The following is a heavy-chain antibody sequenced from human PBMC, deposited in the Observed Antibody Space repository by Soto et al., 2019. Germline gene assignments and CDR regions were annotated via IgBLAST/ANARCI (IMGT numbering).Heavy chain of an antibody. CDR1: GFTFSNYG. CDR2: VSYDGNNT. J-gene: IGHJ6*02. Sequence: QVQLMESGGGVVQPGRSLRLSCAASGFTFSNYGMHWVRQAPGKGLEWVAIVSYDGNNTYYADSVKGRLTISRDNSKNTLSLQMNSLRAGDAAVDYCARHAPDAYGMDVWGQGTTVTVSS. CDR3: ARHAPDAYGMDV. V-gene: IGHV3-30*03.